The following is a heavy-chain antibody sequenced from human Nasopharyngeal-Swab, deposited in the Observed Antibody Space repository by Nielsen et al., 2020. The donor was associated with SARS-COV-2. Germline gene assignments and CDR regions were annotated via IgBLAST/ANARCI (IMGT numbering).Heavy chain of an antibody. J-gene: IGHJ6*02. CDR2: LNVGNGNT. CDR3: ARGYYYGSGSFTGFYGMDV. CDR1: GYTFTKYA. D-gene: IGHD3-10*01. Sequence: ASVKVSCKASGYTFTKYALHWVRQAPGQRLEWMGWLNVGNGNTQYSQKFQGRVTITRDTSARTAYMELSSLRSEDTAVYYCARGYYYGSGSFTGFYGMDVWAKGPRSPSP. V-gene: IGHV1-3*01.